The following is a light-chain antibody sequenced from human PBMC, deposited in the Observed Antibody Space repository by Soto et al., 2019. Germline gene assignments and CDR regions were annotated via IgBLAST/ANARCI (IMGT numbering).Light chain of an antibody. J-gene: IGKJ2*01. CDR2: GAS. CDR1: QSVSSSY. CDR3: QQYGSSPET. Sequence: EIVLTQSPCTLSLSPGERATLSCRASQSVSSSYLAWYQQKPGQAPRLLIYGASSMDTGIPDRFSGSGSGTDFTLTISRLEPEDFAVYYCQQYGSSPETFGQGTKLEIK. V-gene: IGKV3-20*01.